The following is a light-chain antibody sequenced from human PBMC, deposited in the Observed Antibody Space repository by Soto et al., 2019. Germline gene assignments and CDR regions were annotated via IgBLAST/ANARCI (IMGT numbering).Light chain of an antibody. V-gene: IGLV4-60*02. CDR3: ETWDSNTHTV. J-gene: IGLJ3*02. CDR2: LEGSGSY. Sequence: QPVLTQSSSASASLGSSVKLTCTLSSGHSSYIIAWHQQQQGKDPRYLMKLEGSGSYNKGSGVPDRFSGSSSGADRYLTISNLQFEDEADYYCETWDSNTHTVFGGGTKLTVL. CDR1: SGHSSYI.